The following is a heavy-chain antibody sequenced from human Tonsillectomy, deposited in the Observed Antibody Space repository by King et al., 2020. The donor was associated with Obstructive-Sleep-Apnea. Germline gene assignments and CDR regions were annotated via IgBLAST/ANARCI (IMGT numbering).Heavy chain of an antibody. CDR3: ARDRISGGYSVRGMDV. V-gene: IGHV3-30*04. D-gene: IGHD1-26*01. Sequence: VQLVESGGGVVQPGRSLRLSRAASVFTFSNYAMHWVRQAPGKGQEWVAIISYEGGNKLYGDVVKGLFTMSRDNSKNTLWLQMDRVRAEDTAVYYCARDRISGGYSVRGMDVWGQGTTVTVSS. CDR1: VFTFSNYA. J-gene: IGHJ6*02. CDR2: ISYEGGNK.